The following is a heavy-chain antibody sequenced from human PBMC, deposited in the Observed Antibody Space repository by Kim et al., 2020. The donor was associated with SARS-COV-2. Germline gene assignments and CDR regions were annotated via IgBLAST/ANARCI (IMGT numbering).Heavy chain of an antibody. J-gene: IGHJ4*02. CDR3: ARDRSSGWYGRVDY. Sequence: PSLKGRVTRSVDTSKNQFSLKLSSVTAADTAVYYCARDRSSGWYGRVDYWGQGTLVTVSS. D-gene: IGHD6-19*01. V-gene: IGHV4-30-2*04.